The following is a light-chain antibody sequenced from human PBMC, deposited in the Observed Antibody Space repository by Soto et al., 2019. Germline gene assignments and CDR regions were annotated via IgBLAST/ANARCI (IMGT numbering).Light chain of an antibody. V-gene: IGLV1-36*01. CDR3: AAWDGSLNGVV. J-gene: IGLJ2*01. CDR2: YDD. Sequence: QSVLTQPPSVSEAPRQRVTISCSGSSSNIGNNAVNWYQQLPGKAPKLLIYYDDLLPSGVSDRFSGSKSGTSASLASSGLQSEDEADYYCAAWDGSLNGVVFGGGTKVTVL. CDR1: SSNIGNNA.